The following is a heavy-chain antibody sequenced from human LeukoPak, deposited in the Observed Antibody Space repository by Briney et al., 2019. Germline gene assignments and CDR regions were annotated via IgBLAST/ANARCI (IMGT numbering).Heavy chain of an antibody. V-gene: IGHV4-39*07. J-gene: IGHJ4*02. D-gene: IGHD3-10*01. CDR2: IYYSGST. CDR1: GGSISSSSYY. CDR3: ARRFGRSYYGSGSNLDY. Sequence: PSETLSLTCTVSGGSISSSSYYWGWIRQPPGKGLEWIGSIYYSGSTYYNPSLKSRVTISVDTSKNQFSLKLSSVTAADTAVYYCARRFGRSYYGSGSNLDYWGEGTLVTVSS.